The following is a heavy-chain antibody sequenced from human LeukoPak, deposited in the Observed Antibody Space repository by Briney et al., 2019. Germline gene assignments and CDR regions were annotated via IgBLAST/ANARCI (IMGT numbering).Heavy chain of an antibody. Sequence: SETLSLTCTVSGGSISSSSYYWGWIRQPPGKGLEWIGSIYYSGSTYYNPSLKSRVTISVDTSKNQFSLRLSSVTAADTAVYYCAREGRGIVDHWGQGTLVTVSS. D-gene: IGHD6-13*01. V-gene: IGHV4-39*07. CDR1: GGSISSSSYY. J-gene: IGHJ4*02. CDR3: AREGRGIVDH. CDR2: IYYSGST.